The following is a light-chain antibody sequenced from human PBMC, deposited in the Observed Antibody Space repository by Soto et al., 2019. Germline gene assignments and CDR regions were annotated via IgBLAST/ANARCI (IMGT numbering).Light chain of an antibody. CDR2: DVS. CDR1: SSDVGSYNY. J-gene: IGLJ1*01. CDR3: SSYTSSSTLYV. Sequence: SVLAQPASVSGSPGQSITISCTGTSSDVGSYNYVSWYQHHPGKAPKLMIYDVSNRPSGVSNRFSGSKSDNTASLTISALQAEDEADYYCSSYTSSSTLYVCGTGTKVTVL. V-gene: IGLV2-14*03.